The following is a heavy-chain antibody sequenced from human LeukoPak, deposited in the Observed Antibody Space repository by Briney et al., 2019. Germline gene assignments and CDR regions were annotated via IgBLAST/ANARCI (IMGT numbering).Heavy chain of an antibody. CDR2: ISSSSSYI. D-gene: IGHD3-22*01. CDR3: ARDRIDSSGYYYFFDY. CDR1: GFTFSSYS. V-gene: IGHV3-21*01. Sequence: PGGSLRLSCAASGFTFSSYSMNWVRQAPGKGLEWVSSISSSSSYIYYADSVKGRFTISRDNAKNSLYLQMNSLRAEDTAVYYCARDRIDSSGYYYFFDYWGQGTLVTVSS. J-gene: IGHJ4*02.